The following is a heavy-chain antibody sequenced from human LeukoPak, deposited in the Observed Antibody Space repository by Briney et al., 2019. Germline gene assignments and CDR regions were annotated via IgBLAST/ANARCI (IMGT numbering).Heavy chain of an antibody. Sequence: PSETLSLTCTVSGGSISSYYWSWIRQPAGKGLEWIGRIYTSGSTNYNPSLKSRVTMSVDTSKNQFSLKLSSVTAADTAVYYCARDRRPMVRGVIWAFDIWGQGTMVTVSS. CDR2: IYTSGST. CDR3: ARDRRPMVRGVIWAFDI. D-gene: IGHD3-10*01. CDR1: GGSISSYY. J-gene: IGHJ3*02. V-gene: IGHV4-4*07.